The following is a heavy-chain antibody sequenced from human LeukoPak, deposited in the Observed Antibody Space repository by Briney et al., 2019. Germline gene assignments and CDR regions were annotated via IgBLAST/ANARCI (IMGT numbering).Heavy chain of an antibody. D-gene: IGHD5-18*01. CDR3: ARGGVQLWARGVDY. CDR1: GDSITSSAFY. Sequence: SETLSLTCTVSGDSITSSAFYWGWIRQAPGKGLEWIGNIFHGGNTHYNPSLKSRVTISVDTSKNQFSLKLSSVTAADTAVYYCARGGVQLWARGVDYWGQGTLVTVSS. CDR2: IFHGGNT. J-gene: IGHJ4*02. V-gene: IGHV4-39*07.